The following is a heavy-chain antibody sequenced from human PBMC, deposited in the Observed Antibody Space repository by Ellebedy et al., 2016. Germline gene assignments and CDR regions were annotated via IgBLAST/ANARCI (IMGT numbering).Heavy chain of an antibody. CDR2: IYSGGST. Sequence: GGSLRLSCAASGFTVSSNYMSWVRQAPGKGLEWVSVIYSGGSTYYADSVKGRFTISRDNSKNTLYLQMNSLRAEDTAVYYCARDLPGWGIAAAGRLTAFDIWGQGTMVTVSS. CDR3: ARDLPGWGIAAAGRLTAFDI. V-gene: IGHV3-66*01. CDR1: GFTVSSNY. J-gene: IGHJ3*02. D-gene: IGHD6-13*01.